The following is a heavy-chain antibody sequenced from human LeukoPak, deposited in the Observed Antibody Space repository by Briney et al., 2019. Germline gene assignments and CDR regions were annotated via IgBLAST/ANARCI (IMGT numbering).Heavy chain of an antibody. V-gene: IGHV4-30-4*01. Sequence: SETLSLTCTVSGSSMSSGDYYWSWIRQPPGKGLEWIGYIYYSGSTYYNPSLKSRVTISVDTSKNQFSLKLSSVTAADTAVYYCAREGGGDSTLDYWGQGTLVTVSS. J-gene: IGHJ4*02. CDR2: IYYSGST. D-gene: IGHD2-21*02. CDR3: AREGGGDSTLDY. CDR1: GSSMSSGDYY.